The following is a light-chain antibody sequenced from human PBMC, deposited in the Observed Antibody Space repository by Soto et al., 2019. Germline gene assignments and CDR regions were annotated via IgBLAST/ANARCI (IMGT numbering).Light chain of an antibody. CDR3: QQRSNWPIT. Sequence: EIVLTQSPATLSLSPGESATLSCRATRSVSSYLAWYQQKPGQAPRLLISGASTRAAGIPARFSGSGSGTDFTLTISSLEPEDFAVYYCQQRSNWPITFGQGTRLEIK. CDR2: GAS. CDR1: RSVSSY. V-gene: IGKV3-11*01. J-gene: IGKJ5*01.